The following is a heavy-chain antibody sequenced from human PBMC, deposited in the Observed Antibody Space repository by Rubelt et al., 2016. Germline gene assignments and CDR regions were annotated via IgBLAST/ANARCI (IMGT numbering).Heavy chain of an antibody. V-gene: IGHV4-59*01. CDR3: VRGHHGLEV. CDR1: GGSISSYY. J-gene: IGHJ6*02. D-gene: IGHD1-14*01. Sequence: QVQLQESGPGLVKPSETLSLTCTVSGGSISSYYWSWIRQPPGKGLEWIGYIYYSGSTNYNPSLKSRVTISVDTSTNQFSLRLNSMTAADTAAYYCVRGHHGLEVWGPRTSVTVSS. CDR2: IYYSGST.